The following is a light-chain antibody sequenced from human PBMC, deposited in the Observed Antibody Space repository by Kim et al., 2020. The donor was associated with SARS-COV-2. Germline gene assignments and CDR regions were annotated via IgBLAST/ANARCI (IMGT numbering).Light chain of an antibody. CDR3: QSYDSSLSGYV. CDR2: GNS. Sequence: QRVTLSCTGSSSTIGAGYDVHWYQQLPGTAPKLLIYGNSNRPSGVPDRFSGSKSGTSASLAITGLQAEDEADYYCQSYDSSLSGYVFGTGTKVTVL. V-gene: IGLV1-40*01. J-gene: IGLJ1*01. CDR1: SSTIGAGYD.